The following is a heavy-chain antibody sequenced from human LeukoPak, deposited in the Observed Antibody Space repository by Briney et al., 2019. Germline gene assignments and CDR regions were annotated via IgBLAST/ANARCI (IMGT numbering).Heavy chain of an antibody. Sequence: PGRSLRLSCAASGFTFDDYAMHWVRQAPGKGLEWVSGISWNSGSIGYADSVKGRFTISRDNAKNSLYLQMNSLRAEDTALYYCAKGSGWTNPVLFDYWGQGTLVTVSS. CDR1: GFTFDDYA. J-gene: IGHJ4*02. CDR3: AKGSGWTNPVLFDY. CDR2: ISWNSGSI. D-gene: IGHD6-19*01. V-gene: IGHV3-9*01.